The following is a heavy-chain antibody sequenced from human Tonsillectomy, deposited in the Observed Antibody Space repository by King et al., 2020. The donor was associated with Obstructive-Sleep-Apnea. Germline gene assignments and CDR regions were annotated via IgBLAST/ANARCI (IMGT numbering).Heavy chain of an antibody. D-gene: IGHD2-15*01. CDR1: GFTFSSYA. CDR2: IMGSGGST. J-gene: IGHJ5*02. Sequence: VQLVESGGGLVQPWGSLRLSCAASGFTFSSYAMSWVRQAPGKGLEWVSAIMGSGGSTYYADSVKGRFTISKDNSKNTLYLQMNSLRAEDTAVDYSAKVLPTDCSGGSCYFGWFDPWGQGTLVTVSS. V-gene: IGHV3-23*04. CDR3: AKVLPTDCSGGSCYFGWFDP.